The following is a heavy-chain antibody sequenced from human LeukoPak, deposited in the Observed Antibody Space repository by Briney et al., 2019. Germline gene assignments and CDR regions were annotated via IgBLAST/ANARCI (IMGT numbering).Heavy chain of an antibody. CDR2: IWYDRSNK. Sequence: GRSLRLSCAASGFTFSSYGMHWVRQAPGKGLEWVSDIWYDRSNKYYADSVKGRFTISRDNSKNTLYLQMNSLRAEDTAVYCCARDLKWDYGDYGTFDYWGQGTLVTVSS. CDR1: GFTFSSYG. V-gene: IGHV3-33*01. D-gene: IGHD4-17*01. J-gene: IGHJ4*02. CDR3: ARDLKWDYGDYGTFDY.